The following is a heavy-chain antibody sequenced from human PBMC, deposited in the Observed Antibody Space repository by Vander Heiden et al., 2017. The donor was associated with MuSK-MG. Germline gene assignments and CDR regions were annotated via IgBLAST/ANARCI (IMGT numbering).Heavy chain of an antibody. CDR1: DSIFSSYG. V-gene: IGHV3-33*01. CDR3: ARGFLGIYYMDV. CDR2: IWYDGSNK. Sequence: QVQLVESGGGVVQPGRSLRPSCAASDSIFSSYGLHGVRQAPGKGLEWVAVIWYDGSNKYYADSVKGRFSISRDNSKNTLYLQMNSLRAEDTAVYYCARGFLGIYYMDVWGKGTTVTVSS. J-gene: IGHJ6*03.